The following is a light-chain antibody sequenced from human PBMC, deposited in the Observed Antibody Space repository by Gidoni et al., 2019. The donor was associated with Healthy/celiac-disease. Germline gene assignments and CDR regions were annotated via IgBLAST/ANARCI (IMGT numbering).Light chain of an antibody. CDR3: QQYGSSPQT. J-gene: IGKJ1*01. CDR1: QSVSSSY. Sequence: EIVLTQSPGTLSSSPGERATLSCRASQSVSSSYLAWYQQKPGQAPRLLIYGASSRATGIPDRCSGSGSGADFTLTISRLDPEDFAVYYCQQYGSSPQTFGQGTKVEIK. CDR2: GAS. V-gene: IGKV3-20*01.